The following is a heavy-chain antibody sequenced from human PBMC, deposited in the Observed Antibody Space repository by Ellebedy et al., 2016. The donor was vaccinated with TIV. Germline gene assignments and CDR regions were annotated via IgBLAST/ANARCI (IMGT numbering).Heavy chain of an antibody. V-gene: IGHV3-74*01. CDR1: GFIFSNYW. CDR3: VRDGDGYNFDY. D-gene: IGHD5-24*01. J-gene: IGHJ4*02. Sequence: GESLKISCGASGFIFSNYWMHWVRQAPGKGLVWVSRIYRDGSGTDYADSVKGRFTFSRDNTRNTLYLQMNSLRVEDTAVYYCVRDGDGYNFDYWGQGALVTVPS. CDR2: IYRDGSGT.